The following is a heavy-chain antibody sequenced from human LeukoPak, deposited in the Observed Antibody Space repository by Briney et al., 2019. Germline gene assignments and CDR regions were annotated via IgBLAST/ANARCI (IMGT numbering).Heavy chain of an antibody. J-gene: IGHJ4*02. Sequence: GGSLRLSCKGSGYTFTNFWIGWVRQVPGKGLDSMGIIFPRDSDTRYSPSFQGQVTISADKSITTAYLQWSSLKASDTAIYYCARRSSDAQIDYWGQGTLVTVSS. CDR1: GYTFTNFW. D-gene: IGHD2-2*01. CDR2: IFPRDSDT. V-gene: IGHV5-51*01. CDR3: ARRSSDAQIDY.